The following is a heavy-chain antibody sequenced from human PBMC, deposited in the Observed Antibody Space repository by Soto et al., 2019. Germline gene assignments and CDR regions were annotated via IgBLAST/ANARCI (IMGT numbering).Heavy chain of an antibody. CDR3: ARARSSSWSGTNFDY. V-gene: IGHV3-30-3*01. Sequence: PGGSLRLSCASSGVTFSSYAMHWVRQATGKGLECVAVISYDGSNKYYADSVKGRFTISRDNAKNSLYLQMNSLKTEDTAIYFCARARSSSWSGTNFDYWGLGTLVTVSS. J-gene: IGHJ4*02. CDR2: ISYDGSNK. CDR1: GVTFSSYA. D-gene: IGHD2-2*01.